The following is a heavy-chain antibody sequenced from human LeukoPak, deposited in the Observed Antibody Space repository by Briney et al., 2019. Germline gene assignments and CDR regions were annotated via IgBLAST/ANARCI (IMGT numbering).Heavy chain of an antibody. CDR1: EYTFTGYY. D-gene: IGHD6-13*01. CDR2: INPNSGGT. V-gene: IGHV1-2*04. CDR3: AYEGYSSSWYII. Sequence: ASVKVSCKASEYTFTGYYMHWVRQAPGQGLEWMGWINPNSGGTNYAQKFQGWVTMTRDTSISTAYMELSRLRSDDTAVYYCAYEGYSSSWYIIWGQGTLVTVSS. J-gene: IGHJ4*02.